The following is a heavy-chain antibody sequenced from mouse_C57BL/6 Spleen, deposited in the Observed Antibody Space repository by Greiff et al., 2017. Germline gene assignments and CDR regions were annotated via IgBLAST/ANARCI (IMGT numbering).Heavy chain of an antibody. J-gene: IGHJ2*01. CDR2: IHPNSGST. CDR3: ARPITTVVANFDY. Sequence: QVHVKQPGAELVKPGASVKLSCKASGYTFTSYWMHWVKQRPGQGLEWIGMIHPNSGSTNYNEKFKSKATLTVDKSSSTAYMQLSSLTSEDSAVYYCARPITTVVANFDYWGQGTTLTVSS. V-gene: IGHV1-64*01. D-gene: IGHD1-1*01. CDR1: GYTFTSYW.